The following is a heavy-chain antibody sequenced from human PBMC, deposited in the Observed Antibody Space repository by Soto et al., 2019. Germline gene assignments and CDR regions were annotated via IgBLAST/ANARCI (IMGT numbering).Heavy chain of an antibody. D-gene: IGHD6-13*01. CDR3: ARVSSSWGLANYFDY. CDR2: IYYSGST. Sequence: QVQLQESGPGLVKPSETLSLTCTVSGGSVSSGSYYWSWIRQPPGKGLECIGYIYYSGSTNYNPSLRSRVTRXXDXSXXQFSLKLSSVTAAGPAVYYCARVSSSWGLANYFDYWGQGTLVTVSS. J-gene: IGHJ4*02. CDR1: GGSVSSGSYY. V-gene: IGHV4-61*01.